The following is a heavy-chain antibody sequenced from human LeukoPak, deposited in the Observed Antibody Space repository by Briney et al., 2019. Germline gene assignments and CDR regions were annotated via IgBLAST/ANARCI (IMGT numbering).Heavy chain of an antibody. J-gene: IGHJ4*02. Sequence: SETLSLTRSVSGGSFSTYYWSWIRQPPGKGLEWIGFIYYSGSTDYNPSLKSRATISVDTSKKQFSLKLSSVTAADTAVYYCARGVVLTGYPLDFWGRGTLVTVSS. CDR1: GGSFSTYY. D-gene: IGHD3-9*01. CDR3: ARGVVLTGYPLDF. CDR2: IYYSGST. V-gene: IGHV4-59*01.